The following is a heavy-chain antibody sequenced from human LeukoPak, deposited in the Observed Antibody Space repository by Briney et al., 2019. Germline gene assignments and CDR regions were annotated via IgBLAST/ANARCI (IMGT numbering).Heavy chain of an antibody. J-gene: IGHJ4*02. D-gene: IGHD3-10*01. V-gene: IGHV4-34*01. Sequence: PSETLSLTCAVYGGSFSGYYWSWIRQPPGKGPEWIGEINHSGSTNYNPSLKSRVTISVDTSKNQFSLKLSSVTAADTAVYYCARGTRYGSGSLPFDYWGQGTLVTVSS. CDR2: INHSGST. CDR1: GGSFSGYY. CDR3: ARGTRYGSGSLPFDY.